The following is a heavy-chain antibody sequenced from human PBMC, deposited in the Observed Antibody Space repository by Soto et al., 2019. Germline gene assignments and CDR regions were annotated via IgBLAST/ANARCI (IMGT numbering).Heavy chain of an antibody. D-gene: IGHD6-13*01. J-gene: IGHJ6*02. CDR3: AKDAYSSSWSEINYYYYGMDV. CDR2: ISYDGSNK. V-gene: IGHV3-30*18. CDR1: GFTFSSYG. Sequence: GSLRLSCAASGFTFSSYGMHWVRQAPGKGLEWVAVISYDGSNKYYADSVKGRFTISRDNSKNTLYLQMNSLRAEDTAVYYCAKDAYSSSWSEINYYYYGMDVWGQGTTVTVSS.